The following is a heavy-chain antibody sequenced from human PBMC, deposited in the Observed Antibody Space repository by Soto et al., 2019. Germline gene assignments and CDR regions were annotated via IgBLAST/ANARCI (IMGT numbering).Heavy chain of an antibody. D-gene: IGHD6-19*01. V-gene: IGHV4-59*01. CDR3: ARGESSGWYNAFDI. Sequence: PSETLSLTCTVSGGSISSYYWSWIRQPPGKGLEWIGYIYYSGSTNYNPSLKSRVTISVDTSKNQFSLKLSSVTAADTAVYYCARGESSGWYNAFDIWGQGTMVTVSS. CDR1: GGSISSYY. J-gene: IGHJ3*02. CDR2: IYYSGST.